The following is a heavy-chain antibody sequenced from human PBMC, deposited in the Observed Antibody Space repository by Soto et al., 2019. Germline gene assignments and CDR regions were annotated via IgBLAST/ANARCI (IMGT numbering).Heavy chain of an antibody. CDR2: ISNTGRST. CDR1: GFAFSNHA. J-gene: IGHJ5*02. D-gene: IGHD3-10*01. CDR3: ARWTMVRVGAWGESLIHNWFDA. Sequence: EVQLMESGGDLVQPGGSLRLSCAASGFAFSNHAMIWVRQAPGTGLEWVSAISNTGRSTFYADSVKGRFTVSRDNISDTLYLQMDSLREEDSALYFWARWTMVRVGAWGESLIHNWFDAWCQGTRATVSS. V-gene: IGHV3-23*05.